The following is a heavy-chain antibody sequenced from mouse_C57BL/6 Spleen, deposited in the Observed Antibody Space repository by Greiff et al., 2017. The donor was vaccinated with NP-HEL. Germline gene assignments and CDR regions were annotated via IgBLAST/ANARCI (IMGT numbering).Heavy chain of an antibody. J-gene: IGHJ1*03. Sequence: VQLQQSGPELVKPGASVKISCKASGYTFTDYYMNWVKQSHGKSLEWIGDINPNNGGTSYNQKFKGKATLTVDKSSSTAYMELRSLTSEDSAVYYCARRDGSSPRWYFDVWGTGTTVTVSS. CDR3: ARRDGSSPRWYFDV. CDR2: INPNNGGT. CDR1: GYTFTDYY. V-gene: IGHV1-26*01. D-gene: IGHD1-1*01.